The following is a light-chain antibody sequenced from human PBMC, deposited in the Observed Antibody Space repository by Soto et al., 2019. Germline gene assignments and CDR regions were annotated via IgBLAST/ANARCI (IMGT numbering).Light chain of an antibody. V-gene: IGLV2-14*01. J-gene: IGLJ2*01. CDR1: SSDIGDYNF. CDR3: SSYTSKTTLV. Sequence: QSALTQPASVSESPGQSITISCTGTSSDIGDYNFVSWYQQHPGKAPQLMIYDVSYRPSGLSHRFSGSKSGNTASLTISWLQNEDEADYYCSSYTSKTTLVFGGGTKLTVL. CDR2: DVS.